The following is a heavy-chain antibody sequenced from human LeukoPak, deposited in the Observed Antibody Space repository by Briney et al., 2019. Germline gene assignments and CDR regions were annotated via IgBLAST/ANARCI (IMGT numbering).Heavy chain of an antibody. CDR1: GYTLTIYY. V-gene: IGHV1-46*01. CDR2: INPSGGST. CDR3: ARVRVPAGHPNDAFDI. D-gene: IGHD2-2*01. J-gene: IGHJ3*02. Sequence: ASVKVSCKASGYTLTIYYMHWVRQAPGQGLEWMGIINPSGGSTSYAQKFQGRVTMTSDMSTSTVYMELSSLRSEDTAVYYCARVRVPAGHPNDAFDIWGQGTMVTVSS.